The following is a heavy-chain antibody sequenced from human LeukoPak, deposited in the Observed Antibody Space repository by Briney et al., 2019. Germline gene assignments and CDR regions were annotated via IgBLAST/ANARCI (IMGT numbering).Heavy chain of an antibody. CDR1: GGSISSYH. CDR2: FFYSGST. J-gene: IGHJ6*02. CDR3: ARGAMVAATRSFYYGMDI. V-gene: IGHV4-30-4*08. Sequence: PSETLSLTCTVSGGSISSYHWSWIRQPPGKGLEWIGYFFYSGSTYYNPSLKSRVTISVDTSKNQFSLKLSSVTAADTAVYYCARGAMVAATRSFYYGMDIWGQGTTVTVSS. D-gene: IGHD2-15*01.